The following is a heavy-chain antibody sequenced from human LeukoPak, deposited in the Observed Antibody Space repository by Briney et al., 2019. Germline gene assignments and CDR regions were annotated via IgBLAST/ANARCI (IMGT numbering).Heavy chain of an antibody. D-gene: IGHD3-22*01. J-gene: IGHJ4*02. CDR1: GYTFTSYG. CDR3: ARERNDDSSDVFDY. Sequence: GASVKVSCKASGYTFTSYGISWVRQAPGQGLEWMGWISAYNGNTNYAQKLQGRVTMTTDTSTSTAYMELRSLRSDDTSFYYCARERNDDSSDVFDYWGQGTLVTVSS. V-gene: IGHV1-18*01. CDR2: ISAYNGNT.